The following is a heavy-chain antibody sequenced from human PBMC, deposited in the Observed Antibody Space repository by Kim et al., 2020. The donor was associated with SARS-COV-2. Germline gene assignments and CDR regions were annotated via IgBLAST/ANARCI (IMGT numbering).Heavy chain of an antibody. Sequence: GRFTISSENSKNTLYLQMNSLRAEDTAVYYCAKDESYYDSSGYPAIAFDIWGQGTMVTVSS. D-gene: IGHD3-22*01. V-gene: IGHV3-23*01. J-gene: IGHJ3*02. CDR3: AKDESYYDSSGYPAIAFDI.